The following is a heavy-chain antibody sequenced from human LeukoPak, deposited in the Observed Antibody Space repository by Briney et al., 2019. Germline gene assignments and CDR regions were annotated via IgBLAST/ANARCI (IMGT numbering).Heavy chain of an antibody. CDR1: AFIFSGHW. Sequence: GALRLSFEGSAFIFSGHWMNLVRPTPGKGLEWVASIKEDGSERQYVDSVKGRFSISRDNTKGSLFLQLNSLRAEDTAVYYCARYDIAVAGNFDYWGQGTLVTVSS. J-gene: IGHJ4*02. CDR2: IKEDGSER. D-gene: IGHD6-19*01. CDR3: ARYDIAVAGNFDY. V-gene: IGHV3-7*03.